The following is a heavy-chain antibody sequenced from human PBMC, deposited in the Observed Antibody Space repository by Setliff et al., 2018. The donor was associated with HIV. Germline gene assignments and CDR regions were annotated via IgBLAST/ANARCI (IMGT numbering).Heavy chain of an antibody. CDR2: IVVGSGKT. V-gene: IGHV1-58*01. CDR1: GFTFTSSA. J-gene: IGHJ6*02. CDR3: ARGDMAVAASGYYYGMDV. D-gene: IGHD6-19*01. Sequence: SVKVSCKASGFTFTSSAVQWMRQARGQRPEWIGWIVVGSGKTEYAQKFQERVTITRDMSTSTAYMELRSLKSDDTAVYYCARGDMAVAASGYYYGMDVWGQGTTVTVSS.